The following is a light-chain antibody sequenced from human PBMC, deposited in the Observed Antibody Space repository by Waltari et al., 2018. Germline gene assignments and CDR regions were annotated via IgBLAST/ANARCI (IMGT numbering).Light chain of an antibody. V-gene: IGLV1-44*01. CDR1: SSNIGSNS. CDR2: NDE. J-gene: IGLJ3*02. CDR3: AAWDDSLNGWV. Sequence: QSVLTQPPSASGTPGQTVTLSCSGSSSNIGSNSVNWYQQLPGSAPKLLIYNDEHRPSGVPDRFSGSKSGTSASLAISGLQSEDEADYYCAAWDDSLNGWVFGGGTKLTVL.